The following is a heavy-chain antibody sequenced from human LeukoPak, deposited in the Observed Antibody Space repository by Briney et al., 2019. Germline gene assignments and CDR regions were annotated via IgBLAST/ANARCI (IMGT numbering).Heavy chain of an antibody. CDR2: ISYDATNK. J-gene: IGHJ6*02. V-gene: IGHV3-30-3*01. Sequence: PGGSLRLSCAASGFTFSNFAMHWVRQAPGKGLEWVAVISYDATNKYYIDSVKGRFTTSRDNSKNTLYLQMNSLRAEDTAVYYCAKDSTRITMIVVVITQYGMDVWGQGTTVTVSS. D-gene: IGHD3-22*01. CDR1: GFTFSNFA. CDR3: AKDSTRITMIVVVITQYGMDV.